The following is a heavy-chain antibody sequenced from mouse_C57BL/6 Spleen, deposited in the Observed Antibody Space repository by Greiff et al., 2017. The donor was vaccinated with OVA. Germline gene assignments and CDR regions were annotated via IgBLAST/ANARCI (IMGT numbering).Heavy chain of an antibody. V-gene: IGHV5-17*01. CDR3: ARPYYGSSDGFAY. Sequence: VKLQESGGGLVKPGGSLKLSCAASGFTFSDYGMHWVRQAPEKGLEWVAYISSCSSTIYYADTVKGRFTIPRDHAKNTLFLQMTSLRSEDTAMYYCARPYYGSSDGFAYWGQGTLVTVSA. CDR1: GFTFSDYG. J-gene: IGHJ3*01. CDR2: ISSCSSTI. D-gene: IGHD1-1*01.